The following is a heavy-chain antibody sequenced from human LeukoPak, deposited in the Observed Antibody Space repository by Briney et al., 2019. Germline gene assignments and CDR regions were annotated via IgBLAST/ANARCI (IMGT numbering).Heavy chain of an antibody. Sequence: GGSLRLSCVVSGFIISSDYMSWVRQAPGKGLEWVSVIYRGDATYYAESVKGRFTISRDSSKNTLYLQMNSLSAEDTAPYYCVREIGNSGNYDWGQGTLVTVSS. D-gene: IGHD3-16*01. V-gene: IGHV3-53*01. CDR2: IYRGDAT. CDR1: GFIISSDY. CDR3: VREIGNSGNYD. J-gene: IGHJ4*02.